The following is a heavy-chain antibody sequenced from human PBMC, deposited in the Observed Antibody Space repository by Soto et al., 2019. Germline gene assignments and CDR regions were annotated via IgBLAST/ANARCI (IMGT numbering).Heavy chain of an antibody. V-gene: IGHV3-23*01. J-gene: IGHJ4*02. CDR1: GFTFSNYA. Sequence: EVQLLESGGGLVQPGGSLRLSCAASGFTFSNYAMSWVRQAPGKGLEWVSAISGSGGSTYYADSVKGRFTISRDNSMNTLSLQMNSLRAEDTAVYYCAKDKMGSVVGAAPFDCWGQGTLVTVSS. CDR2: ISGSGGST. D-gene: IGHD1-26*01. CDR3: AKDKMGSVVGAAPFDC.